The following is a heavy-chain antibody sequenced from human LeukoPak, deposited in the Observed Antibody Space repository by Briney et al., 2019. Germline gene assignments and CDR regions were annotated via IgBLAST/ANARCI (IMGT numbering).Heavy chain of an antibody. V-gene: IGHV4-34*01. J-gene: IGHJ6*04. Sequence: SETLSLTCAVYGGSFSGYYWSWIRQPPGKGLEWIGEINHSGSTNYNPSLKSRVTISVDTSKNQFSPKLSSVTAADTAVYYCARDLNVLRYFDYYYYYGMDVWGKGTTVTVSS. CDR3: ARDLNVLRYFDYYYYYGMDV. CDR2: INHSGST. CDR1: GGSFSGYY. D-gene: IGHD3-9*01.